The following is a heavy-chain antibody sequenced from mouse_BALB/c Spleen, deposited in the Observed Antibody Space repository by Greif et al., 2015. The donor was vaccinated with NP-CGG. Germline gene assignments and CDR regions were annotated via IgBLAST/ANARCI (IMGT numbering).Heavy chain of an antibody. CDR1: EYEFPSHD. CDR3: ARHYYGSSWYFDV. V-gene: IGHV5-2*01. J-gene: IGHJ1*01. Sequence: EVKVVDSGGGLVQPGESLKLSCESNEYEFPSHDMSWVRKTPEKRLELVAAINSDGGSTYYPDTMERRFIISRDNTKXTLYLQMSSLRSEDTALYYCARHYYGSSWYFDVWGAGTTVTVSS. CDR2: INSDGGST. D-gene: IGHD1-1*01.